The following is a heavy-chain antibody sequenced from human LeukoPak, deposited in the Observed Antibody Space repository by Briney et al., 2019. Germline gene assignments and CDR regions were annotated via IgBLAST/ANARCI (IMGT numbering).Heavy chain of an antibody. CDR1: GGSFSGYY. J-gene: IGHJ4*02. D-gene: IGHD5-24*01. Sequence: SETLSLTCAVYGGSFSGYYWSWIRQPPGKGLEWIGEINHSGSTNYNPSLKSRVTISVDTSKNQFSLKLSSVTAADTAVYYCARAQSNQMATKIWGQGTLVTVSS. CDR2: INHSGST. V-gene: IGHV4-34*01. CDR3: ARAQSNQMATKI.